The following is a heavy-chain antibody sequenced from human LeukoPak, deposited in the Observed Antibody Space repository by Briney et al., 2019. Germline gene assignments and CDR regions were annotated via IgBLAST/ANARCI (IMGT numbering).Heavy chain of an antibody. CDR1: GGSISSYY. V-gene: IGHV4-59*08. Sequence: SETLSLTCTVPGGSISSYYWSWIRQPPGKGLEWIGYIYYSGSTNYNPSLKSRVTISVDTSKNQFSLKLSSVTAADTAVYYCARQSPNAFDIWGQGTMVTVSS. CDR3: ARQSPNAFDI. J-gene: IGHJ3*02. CDR2: IYYSGST.